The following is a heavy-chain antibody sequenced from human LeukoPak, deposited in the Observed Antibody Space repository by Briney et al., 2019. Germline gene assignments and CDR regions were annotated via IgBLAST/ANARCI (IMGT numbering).Heavy chain of an antibody. CDR3: ARGSLVHYYGSGSHRNRAGFDY. J-gene: IGHJ4*02. CDR2: IYYYSGST. Sequence: SETLSLTCTVSGGSISSSTYFWGWIRQPPGKGLEWIGSIYYYSGSTYYNPSLKSRVTISVDTSKNQFSLRLSSVTAADTAVYYCARGSLVHYYGSGSHRNRAGFDYWGQGTLVAVSS. D-gene: IGHD3-10*01. V-gene: IGHV4-39*07. CDR1: GGSISSSTYF.